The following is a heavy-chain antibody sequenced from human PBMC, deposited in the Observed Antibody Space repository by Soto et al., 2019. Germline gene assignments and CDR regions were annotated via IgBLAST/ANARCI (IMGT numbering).Heavy chain of an antibody. Sequence: ASVKVSCKASGYTFTSYGISCVRQAPGQGLEWMGWISAYNGNTNYAQKLQGRVTMTTDTSTSTAYMELRSLRSDDTAVYYCARARYFDWLLDDFDYWGQGTLVTVSS. V-gene: IGHV1-18*01. D-gene: IGHD3-9*01. J-gene: IGHJ4*02. CDR2: ISAYNGNT. CDR3: ARARYFDWLLDDFDY. CDR1: GYTFTSYG.